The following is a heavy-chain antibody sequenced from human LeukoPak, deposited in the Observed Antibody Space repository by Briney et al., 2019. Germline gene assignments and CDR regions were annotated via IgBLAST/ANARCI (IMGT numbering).Heavy chain of an antibody. CDR3: ARGGYSYGYDY. CDR2: ISYDGSNK. CDR1: GFTFSSYR. V-gene: IGHV3-30-3*01. J-gene: IGHJ4*02. Sequence: GGSLRLSCAASGFTFSSYRMNWVRQAPGKGLEWVAVISYDGSNKYYADSVKGRFTISRDNSKNTLYLQMSSLRAEDTAVYYCARGGYSYGYDYWGQGTLVTVSS. D-gene: IGHD5-18*01.